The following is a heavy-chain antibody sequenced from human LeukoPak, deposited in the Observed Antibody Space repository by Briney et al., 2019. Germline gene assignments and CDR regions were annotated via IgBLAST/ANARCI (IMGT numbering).Heavy chain of an antibody. Sequence: ASVKVSCKASGYTFTSYGISWVRQAPGQGLEWMGWISAYNGNTDYAQKLQGRVTMTTDTSTSTAYMELRSLRSDDTAVYYCASALSPYYDILTGYYPPYYYYGMDVWGQGTTVTVSS. J-gene: IGHJ6*02. D-gene: IGHD3-9*01. CDR2: ISAYNGNT. CDR3: ASALSPYYDILTGYYPPYYYYGMDV. V-gene: IGHV1-18*01. CDR1: GYTFTSYG.